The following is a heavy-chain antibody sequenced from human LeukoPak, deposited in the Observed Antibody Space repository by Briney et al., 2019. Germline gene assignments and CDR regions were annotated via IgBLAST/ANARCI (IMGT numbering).Heavy chain of an antibody. D-gene: IGHD3-22*01. CDR3: AKDRNDYYDSSGSDY. J-gene: IGHJ4*02. CDR1: GFTFTNYA. CDR2: ISPSGGAT. V-gene: IGHV3-23*01. Sequence: GGSLRLSCAASGFTFTNYAMSWVRQAPGKGLEWVSGISPSGGATYSAESVKGRFTISRDNSKNTLFLQMNSLRAEDTAVYYCAKDRNDYYDSSGSDYWGQGTRVTVSS.